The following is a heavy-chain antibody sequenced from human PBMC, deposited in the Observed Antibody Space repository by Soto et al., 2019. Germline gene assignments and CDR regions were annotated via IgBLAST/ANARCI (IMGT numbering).Heavy chain of an antibody. D-gene: IGHD3-10*01. J-gene: IGHJ3*02. V-gene: IGHV4-34*01. CDR3: ARRRMVRGPLGAFDI. CDR1: GGSFSGYY. CDR2: INHSGST. Sequence: SETLSLTCAVYGGSFSGYYWSWIRQPPGKWLEWIGEINHSGSTNYNPSLKSRVTISVDTSKNQFSLKLSSVTAADTAVYYCARRRMVRGPLGAFDIWGQGTMVTV.